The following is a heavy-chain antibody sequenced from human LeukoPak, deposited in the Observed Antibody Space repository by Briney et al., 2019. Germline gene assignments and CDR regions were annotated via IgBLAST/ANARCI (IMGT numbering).Heavy chain of an antibody. D-gene: IGHD6-19*01. J-gene: IGHJ4*02. Sequence: GGSLRLSCVASGFSLSSYATAWVRQAPGKGLEWVAFIRYDGSNKYYADSVKGRFTISRDNSKNTLYLQMNSLRAEDTAVYYCAKDRKGGWYYFDYWGQRTLVTVSS. CDR3: AKDRKGGWYYFDY. V-gene: IGHV3-30*02. CDR1: GFSLSSYA. CDR2: IRYDGSNK.